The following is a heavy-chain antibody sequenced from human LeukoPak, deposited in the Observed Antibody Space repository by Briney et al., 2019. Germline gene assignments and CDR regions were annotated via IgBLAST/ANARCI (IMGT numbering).Heavy chain of an antibody. CDR2: IYHSGST. Sequence: SQTLSLTCAVSGGSISSGGYSWSWIRQPPGTGLEWIGYIYHSGSTYYNPSLKSRVTISVDRSKNQFSLKLSSVTAADTAVYYCARDRGAAASGWFDPWGQGTLVTVSS. J-gene: IGHJ5*02. V-gene: IGHV4-30-2*01. D-gene: IGHD6-13*01. CDR1: GGSISSGGYS. CDR3: ARDRGAAASGWFDP.